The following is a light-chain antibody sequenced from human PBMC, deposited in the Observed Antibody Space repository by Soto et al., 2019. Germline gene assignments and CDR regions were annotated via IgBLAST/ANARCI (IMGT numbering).Light chain of an antibody. V-gene: IGLV1-40*01. J-gene: IGLJ2*01. CDR1: SSNIGAGYD. CDR2: GNT. Sequence: VLTEPPSVSGAPGQRVTISCTGSSSNIGAGYDVHWYQQLPGRAPKLLIYGNTNRPSGVPDRFSGSKSGTSASLAITGLQAEDEADYYCLSFDSSLSVVFGGGTKVTVL. CDR3: LSFDSSLSVV.